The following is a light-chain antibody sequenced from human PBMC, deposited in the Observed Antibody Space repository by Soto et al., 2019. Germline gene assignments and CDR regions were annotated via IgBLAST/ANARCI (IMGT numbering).Light chain of an antibody. J-gene: IGKJ4*01. CDR1: QDISNY. V-gene: IGKV1-33*01. CDR2: GAS. Sequence: DIQMTQSPSSLSASVGDRVTITCQASQDISNYLNWYQQKPGKAPKLLIYGASNLETGVPSRFSGSGSGTDFTFTISSLQPEDIATYYCQQYDNLPRLTFGGGTKVEIK. CDR3: QQYDNLPRLT.